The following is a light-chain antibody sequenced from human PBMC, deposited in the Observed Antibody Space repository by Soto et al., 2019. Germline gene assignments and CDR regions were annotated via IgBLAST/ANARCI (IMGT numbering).Light chain of an antibody. J-gene: IGKJ2*01. CDR2: TAS. V-gene: IGKV1-39*01. Sequence: DIQMTQSPSSLSASVGDRVTITCRASQSISTYLNWYQQKPGKAPNLLIYTASTLQTGVPSRFTGSGSGTDFTLTVTNMQPEDFATYYCQQSHRTSYTFGQGTKVEIK. CDR1: QSISTY. CDR3: QQSHRTSYT.